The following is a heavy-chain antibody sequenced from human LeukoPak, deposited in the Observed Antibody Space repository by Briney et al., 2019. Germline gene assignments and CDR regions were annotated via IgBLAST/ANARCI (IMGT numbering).Heavy chain of an antibody. Sequence: ASVKVSCKASGYTFTSYGISWVRQAPGQGLEWMGWISAYNGNTNNAQKLQGRVTMTTDTSTSTAYMELRSLRSDDTAVYYCARDRSRRYRDSGYDSPFDYWGQGTLVTVSS. V-gene: IGHV1-18*01. CDR3: ARDRSRRYRDSGYDSPFDY. CDR2: ISAYNGNT. J-gene: IGHJ4*02. D-gene: IGHD5-12*01. CDR1: GYTFTSYG.